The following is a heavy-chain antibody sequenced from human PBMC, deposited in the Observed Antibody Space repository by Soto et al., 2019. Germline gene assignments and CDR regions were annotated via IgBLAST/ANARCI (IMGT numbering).Heavy chain of an antibody. D-gene: IGHD1-26*01. Sequence: SETLSLTCAVSGYSISSGYFWGWIRQPPGRGLEWIGSIFHSGSTYYNPSLKSRVTISIDTSRNHFSLKLTSVTAADPAVYYLARGRVLPLGAHQIDWFDAWGQGTLVTVS. CDR1: GYSISSGYF. CDR3: ARGRVLPLGAHQIDWFDA. V-gene: IGHV4-38-2*01. J-gene: IGHJ5*02. CDR2: IFHSGST.